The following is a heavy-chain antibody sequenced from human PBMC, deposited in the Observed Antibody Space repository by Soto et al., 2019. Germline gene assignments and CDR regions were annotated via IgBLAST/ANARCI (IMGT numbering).Heavy chain of an antibody. CDR1: GGSISSGDYY. Sequence: QVQLQESGPGLVKPSQTLSLTCTVSGGSISSGDYYWSWIRQPPGKGLEWIGYIYYSGSTYYNPSLKSRVTISVDTSKNQFSLKLSSVTAADTAVYYCPRVGWFGATTIDYWGQGTLVTVSS. CDR3: PRVGWFGATTIDY. J-gene: IGHJ4*02. D-gene: IGHD3-10*01. V-gene: IGHV4-30-4*01. CDR2: IYYSGST.